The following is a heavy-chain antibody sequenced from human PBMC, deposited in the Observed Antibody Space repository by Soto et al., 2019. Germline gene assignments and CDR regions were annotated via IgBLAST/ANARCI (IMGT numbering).Heavy chain of an antibody. Sequence: GGSLRLSCEGSGVTFSDYYMSWIRQAPGKGLEWISYSSNSGTFTKYADSVKGRFSISRDNTKNLLYLQMKSLRAEDTAVYYCAKEKSVMNSGYDAFDVWGQGTMVTVSS. CDR3: AKEKSVMNSGYDAFDV. D-gene: IGHD5-12*01. V-gene: IGHV3-11*06. CDR1: GVTFSDYY. J-gene: IGHJ3*01. CDR2: SSNSGTFT.